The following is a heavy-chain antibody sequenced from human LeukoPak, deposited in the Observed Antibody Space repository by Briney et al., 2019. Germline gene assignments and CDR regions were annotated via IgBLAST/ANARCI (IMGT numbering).Heavy chain of an antibody. D-gene: IGHD1-1*01. J-gene: IGHJ6*02. CDR3: ARGFLRAGTTLKQGYYYGMDV. V-gene: IGHV3-23*01. CDR2: ISGSGGST. CDR1: GFTFTSYA. Sequence: GGSLRLSCAASGFTFTSYAMSWVRQAPGKGLEWVSVISGSGGSTYYADSVKGRFSISRDNSKNTLYLQMSSLRAEDTAVYYCARGFLRAGTTLKQGYYYGMDVWGQGTTVTVSS.